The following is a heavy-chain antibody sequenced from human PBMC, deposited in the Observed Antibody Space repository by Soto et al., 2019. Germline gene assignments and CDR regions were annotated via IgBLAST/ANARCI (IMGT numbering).Heavy chain of an antibody. D-gene: IGHD3-3*01. J-gene: IGHJ4*01. CDR3: ARPGEYYDLWSGSYDY. V-gene: IGHV1-3*01. CDR2: INAGNGNT. Sequence: ASVQVSCKASGYTFTSYTMHWVRQAPGQRLEWMGWINAGNGNTKYSQKFQGRVTITRDTSASTAYMKLSSLRSEDTAVYFCARPGEYYDLWSGSYDYWGHGPLVNVSS. CDR1: GYTFTSYT.